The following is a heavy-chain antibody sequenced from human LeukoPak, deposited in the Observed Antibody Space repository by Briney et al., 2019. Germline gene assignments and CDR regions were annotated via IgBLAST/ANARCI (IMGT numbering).Heavy chain of an antibody. CDR2: ISYDGGNK. V-gene: IGHV3-30*18. Sequence: PGGSLRLSCAASGFTFSSYAMSWVRQAPGKGLEWVAVISYDGGNKYYIDSVKGRFTISRDNSKNTLYLQMNSLSAEDTAVYYCAKVHLTYYYDSSGYGFQDCWGQGALVTVSS. D-gene: IGHD3-22*01. J-gene: IGHJ4*02. CDR3: AKVHLTYYYDSSGYGFQDC. CDR1: GFTFSSYA.